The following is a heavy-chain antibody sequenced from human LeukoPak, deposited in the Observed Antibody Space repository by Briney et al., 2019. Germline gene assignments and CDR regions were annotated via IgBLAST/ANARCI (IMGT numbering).Heavy chain of an antibody. J-gene: IGHJ4*02. V-gene: IGHV1-18*04. D-gene: IGHD3-22*01. CDR2: ISAYNGNT. CDR1: GYTFTGYY. Sequence: ASVKVSCKASGYTFTGYYMHWVRQAPGQGLEWMGWISAYNGNTNYAQKLQGRVTMTTDTSTSTAYMELRSLRSDDTAVYYCARELGSYDSSGYDFDYWGQGTLVTVSS. CDR3: ARELGSYDSSGYDFDY.